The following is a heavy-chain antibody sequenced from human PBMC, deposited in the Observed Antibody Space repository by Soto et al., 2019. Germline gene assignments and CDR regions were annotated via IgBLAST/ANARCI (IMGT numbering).Heavy chain of an antibody. CDR3: ARGPDVLVVAATLVQFDP. Sequence: QVQLVQSGAEVKKPGASVKVSCKASGYTFTSYYMHWVRQAPGQGLEWMGIINPSGGSTSYAQKFQGRVTMTRDTATSTVYMELSSLRSEDTAVYYCARGPDVLVVAATLVQFDPWGQGTLVTVSS. V-gene: IGHV1-46*01. D-gene: IGHD2-15*01. CDR2: INPSGGST. J-gene: IGHJ5*02. CDR1: GYTFTSYY.